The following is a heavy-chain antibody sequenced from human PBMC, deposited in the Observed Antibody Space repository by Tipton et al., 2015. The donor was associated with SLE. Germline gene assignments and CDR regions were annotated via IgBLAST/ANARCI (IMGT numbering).Heavy chain of an antibody. V-gene: IGHV3-23*01. D-gene: IGHD3-3*01. CDR3: AYFPFWSGYHYYGMDV. CDR2: ISGSGGST. CDR1: GFTVSNYV. J-gene: IGHJ6*02. Sequence: SLRLSCAASGFTVSNYVMSWVRQAPGKGLEWVSAISGSGGSTYYADSVKGRFTISRDNSKNTLYLQMNSLRAEDTAVYYCAYFPFWSGYHYYGMDVWGQGTTVTVSS.